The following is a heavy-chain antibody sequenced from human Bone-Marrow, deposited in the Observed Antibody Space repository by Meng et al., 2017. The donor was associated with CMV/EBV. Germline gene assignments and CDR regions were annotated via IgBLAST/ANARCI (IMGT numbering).Heavy chain of an antibody. V-gene: IGHV3-21*01. Sequence: GGSLRLSCAASGFTFSSYSMNWVRQAPGKGLEWVSSISSSSSYIYYADSVKGRFTISRDNAKNSLYLQMNSLRAEDTAVYYCARDKLIDNWNYVFYYYYGMDVWGQGITVTVSS. D-gene: IGHD1-7*01. CDR2: ISSSSSYI. CDR3: ARDKLIDNWNYVFYYYYGMDV. CDR1: GFTFSSYS. J-gene: IGHJ6*02.